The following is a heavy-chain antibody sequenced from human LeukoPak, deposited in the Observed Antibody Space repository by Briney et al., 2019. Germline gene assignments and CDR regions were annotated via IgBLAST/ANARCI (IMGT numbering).Heavy chain of an antibody. J-gene: IGHJ6*02. V-gene: IGHV4-34*01. CDR3: ARKPASGRNYYYYGMDV. CDR1: GGSFSGYY. D-gene: IGHD3-10*01. CDR2: INHSGST. Sequence: PSETLSLTCAVYGGSFSGYYWSWIRQPPGKGLEWIGEINHSGSTNYNPSLKSRVTISVDTSKNQFSLKLSSVTAADTAVYYCARKPASGRNYYYYGMDVWGQGTTVTVSS.